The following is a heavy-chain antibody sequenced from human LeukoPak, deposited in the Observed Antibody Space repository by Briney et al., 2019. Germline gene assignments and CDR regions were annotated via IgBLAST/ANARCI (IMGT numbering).Heavy chain of an antibody. CDR2: IYHSGST. CDR1: GGSISSGGYY. J-gene: IGHJ4*02. Sequence: SETLSLTCTVSGGSISSGGYYWSWIRQPPGKGLEWIGYIYHSGSTYYNPSLKSRVTISVDTSKNQFSLKLSSVTAADTAVYYCARVTQLGYCSSTSCYGGGYFDYWGQGTLVTVSS. V-gene: IGHV4-30-2*01. D-gene: IGHD2-2*01. CDR3: ARVTQLGYCSSTSCYGGGYFDY.